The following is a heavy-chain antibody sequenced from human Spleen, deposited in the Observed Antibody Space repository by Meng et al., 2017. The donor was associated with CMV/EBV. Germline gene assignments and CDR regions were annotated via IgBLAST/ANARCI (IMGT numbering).Heavy chain of an antibody. D-gene: IGHD2-2*01. V-gene: IGHV1-69*05. Sequence: SVKVSCKASGYSFTGYYLHWVRQAPGQGLEWMGGIIPIFGTANYAQKFQGRVTITTDESTSTAYMELSSLRSEDTAVYYCAANGGCSSTSCPPLYNWFDPWGQGTLVTVSS. CDR3: AANGGCSSTSCPPLYNWFDP. CDR2: IIPIFGTA. CDR1: GYSFTGYY. J-gene: IGHJ5*02.